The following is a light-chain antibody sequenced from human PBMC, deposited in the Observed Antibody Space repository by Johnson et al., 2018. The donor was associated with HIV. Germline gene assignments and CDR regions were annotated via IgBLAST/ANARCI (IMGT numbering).Light chain of an antibody. J-gene: IGLJ1*01. CDR3: GTWDTSLSVYV. V-gene: IGLV1-51*02. CDR1: SSNIGNNY. CDR2: ETN. Sequence: QSVLTQPPSVSAAPGQKVTISCSGSSSNIGNNYVSWYQQLPGTAPKLLIYETNKRPSGIPDRFSGSKSDTSATLGITGLQTGDEAEYYCGTWDTSLSVYVFGTGTKVTVL.